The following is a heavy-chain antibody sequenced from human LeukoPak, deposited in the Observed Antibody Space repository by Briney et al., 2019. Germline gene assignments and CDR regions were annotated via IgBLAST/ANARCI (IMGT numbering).Heavy chain of an antibody. J-gene: IGHJ5*02. Sequence: ASVKVSCKASGYTFSGYYMHWVRQAPGQGLEWMGWINPNSGGTYYAQKLQGRVTMTTDTSTSTAYMELRSLRSDDTAVYYCARDPSWFDPWGQGTLVTVSS. V-gene: IGHV1-2*02. CDR3: ARDPSWFDP. CDR2: INPNSGGT. CDR1: GYTFSGYY.